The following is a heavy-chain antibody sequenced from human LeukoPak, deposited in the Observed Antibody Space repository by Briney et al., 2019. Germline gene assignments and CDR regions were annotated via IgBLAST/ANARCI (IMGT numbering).Heavy chain of an antibody. CDR3: ARVGDNTAFDY. Sequence: GGSLRLSCAASGFTFSTYALHWVRQVPGKGLEHVSAISSIGGTTYYANSVKGRFTISRDNSKNTLYLQMGSLKPEDTAVYYCARVGDNTAFDYWGQGPLVTVSS. J-gene: IGHJ4*02. CDR2: ISSIGGTT. V-gene: IGHV3-64*01. CDR1: GFTFSTYA. D-gene: IGHD2-21*01.